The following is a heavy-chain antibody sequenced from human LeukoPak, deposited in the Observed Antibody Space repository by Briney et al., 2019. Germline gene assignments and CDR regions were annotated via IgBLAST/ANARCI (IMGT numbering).Heavy chain of an antibody. D-gene: IGHD3-22*01. CDR1: GGSISSSSYY. Sequence: PSETLSLTCTVSGGSISSSSYYRGWIRQPPGKGLEWIGSIYYSGSTNYNPSLKSRLTISVDTSTNQFSLKLSSVTAADTALYYCARSSGYYFEYFHHWGQGTLVTVSS. J-gene: IGHJ1*01. CDR3: ARSSGYYFEYFHH. V-gene: IGHV4-39*07. CDR2: IYYSGST.